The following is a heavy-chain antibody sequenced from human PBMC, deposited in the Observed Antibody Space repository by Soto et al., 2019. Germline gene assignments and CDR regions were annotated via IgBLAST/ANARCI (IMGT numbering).Heavy chain of an antibody. V-gene: IGHV4-59*08. D-gene: IGHD2-8*01. J-gene: IGHJ4*02. CDR1: GGSVSSYY. CDR3: ERKCKRKYGLYYFDY. Sequence: SETLSLTCTVSGGSVSSYYWSWIRQSPGKGLEWIGYIYYSGSTKYKPSLKSRVTIPVDTSKNQFSLKVSSATAADNAGYYCERKCKRKYGLYYFDYWGLGGLVAVS. CDR2: IYYSGST.